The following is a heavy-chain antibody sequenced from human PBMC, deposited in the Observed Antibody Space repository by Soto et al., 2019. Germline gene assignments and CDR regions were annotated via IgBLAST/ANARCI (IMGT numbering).Heavy chain of an antibody. D-gene: IGHD1-26*01. CDR1: GFAFSNYA. J-gene: IGHJ6*02. CDR3: AKNGALAV. CDR2: IRYSVDNK. Sequence: GGSLRLSCAASGFAFSNYAMGWVRQAPGTGLEWVPVIRYSVDNKYYADSVKGRFTISRDNSKNTMYLQMNSLRAEDTAVYYCAKNGALAVWGQGTTVTVSS. V-gene: IGHV3-23*01.